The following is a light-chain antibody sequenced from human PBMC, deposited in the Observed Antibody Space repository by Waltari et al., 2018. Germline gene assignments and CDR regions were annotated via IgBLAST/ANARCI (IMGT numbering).Light chain of an antibody. V-gene: IGKV1-39*01. CDR3: QQCDSLPFT. J-gene: IGKJ3*01. CDR2: GAS. Sequence: DIQMTQSPSSLSASVGDRLTITCRASQSIGTFLNWYQHKPGKAPKLLIYGASTLQGGVPSRFSGSGSGTEFALTISSVQPEDFATYWCQQCDSLPFTFGPGTQVDLK. CDR1: QSIGTF.